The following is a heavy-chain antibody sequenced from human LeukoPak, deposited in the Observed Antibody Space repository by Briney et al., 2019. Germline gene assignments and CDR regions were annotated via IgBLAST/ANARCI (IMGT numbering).Heavy chain of an antibody. V-gene: IGHV3-48*03. CDR2: ISSSGSTI. J-gene: IGHJ6*03. CDR1: GFTFSSYE. D-gene: IGHD4-17*01. Sequence: GGSLRLSCAASGFTFSSYEMNWVRQAPGKGLEWVSYISSSGSTIYYADSVKGRFTISRDNAKNSLYLQMNSLRAEDTAVHYCARDLGDYGDYVGAYMDVWGKGTTVTISS. CDR3: ARDLGDYGDYVGAYMDV.